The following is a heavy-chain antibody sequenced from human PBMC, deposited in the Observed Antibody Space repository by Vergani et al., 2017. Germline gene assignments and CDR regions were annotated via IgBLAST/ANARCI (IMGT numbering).Heavy chain of an antibody. J-gene: IGHJ4*02. CDR3: ARGGERWLQFLAY. V-gene: IGHV3-33*01. Sequence: QVQLVESGGSVVQPGRSLRLSCAASGFTFSSYGMHWVRQAPGKGLEWVAVIWYDGSNKYYADSVKGRFTISREKSKNTLYLQMNSLRAEDTAVYYCARGGERWLQFLAYWGQGTLVTVSS. CDR1: GFTFSSYG. D-gene: IGHD5-24*01. CDR2: IWYDGSNK.